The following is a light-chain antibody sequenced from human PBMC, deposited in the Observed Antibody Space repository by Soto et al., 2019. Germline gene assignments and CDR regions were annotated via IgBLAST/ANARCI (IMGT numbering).Light chain of an antibody. CDR2: QDS. Sequence: SSELTQPPSVSVSPGQTASITCSGDKLGDKYACWYQQKPGQSPVLVIYQDSKRPSGIPERFSGSNSGNTATLTISGTQAMDEAHYYCQAWDSSTVVFGGGTKLTVL. CDR1: KLGDKY. J-gene: IGLJ2*01. V-gene: IGLV3-1*01. CDR3: QAWDSSTVV.